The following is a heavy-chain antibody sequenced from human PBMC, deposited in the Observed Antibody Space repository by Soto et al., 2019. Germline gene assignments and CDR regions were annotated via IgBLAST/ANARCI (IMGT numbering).Heavy chain of an antibody. Sequence: QVQLQQWGAGLLKPSETLSLTCAVSGGSFSGYYWSWIRQTPGKGMEWIGEINHSGFTDYNPSLTSRVTISVDTSKNHVALKLTSVTAADTAVYYCARFPFSTSSWSNPRYFDSWGQGTLVNVSS. D-gene: IGHD6-13*01. CDR2: INHSGFT. V-gene: IGHV4-34*01. J-gene: IGHJ4*02. CDR3: ARFPFSTSSWSNPRYFDS. CDR1: GGSFSGYY.